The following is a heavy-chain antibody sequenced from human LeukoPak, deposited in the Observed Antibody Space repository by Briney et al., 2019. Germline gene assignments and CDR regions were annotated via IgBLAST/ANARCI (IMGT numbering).Heavy chain of an antibody. J-gene: IGHJ5*02. D-gene: IGHD3-10*01. CDR1: GYTLTELS. V-gene: IGHV1-24*01. Sequence: EASVKVSCKVSGYTLTELSMHWVRQAPGKGLEWMGGFDPEDGETIYAQKFQGRVTMTEDTSTDTAYMELSSLRSEDTAVYYCATAGTTMVRGVMTNWFDPWGQGTLVTVSS. CDR3: ATAGTTMVRGVMTNWFDP. CDR2: FDPEDGET.